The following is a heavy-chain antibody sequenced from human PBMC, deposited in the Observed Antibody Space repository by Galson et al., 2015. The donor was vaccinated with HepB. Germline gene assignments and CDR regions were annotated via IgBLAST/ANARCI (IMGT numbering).Heavy chain of an antibody. CDR3: ARDGKYYFETSSYSWSAFDI. V-gene: IGHV3-30*04. CDR2: VSYDGSNK. D-gene: IGHD3-22*01. J-gene: IGHJ3*02. Sequence: SLRLSCAASGFTLNSYTMNWVRQAPGKGLEWVAVVSYDGSNKYYAYSVKGRFTISRDSSKNTLSLQMNSLRAEDTAVYYCARDGKYYFETSSYSWSAFDIWGQRTMVTVSS. CDR1: GFTLNSYT.